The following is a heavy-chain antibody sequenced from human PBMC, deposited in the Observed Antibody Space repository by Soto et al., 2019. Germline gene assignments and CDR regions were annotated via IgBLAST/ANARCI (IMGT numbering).Heavy chain of an antibody. J-gene: IGHJ3*02. V-gene: IGHV3-11*01. CDR3: ARDPDYGDKGGDAFDI. D-gene: IGHD4-17*01. CDR1: GFTFSDYY. CDR2: ISSSGSTI. Sequence: GGSLRLSCAASGFTFSDYYMSWIRQAPGKGLEWVSYISSSGSTIYYADSVKGRFTISRDNAKNSLYLQMNSLRAEDTAVYYCARDPDYGDKGGDAFDIWGQGTMVTVSS.